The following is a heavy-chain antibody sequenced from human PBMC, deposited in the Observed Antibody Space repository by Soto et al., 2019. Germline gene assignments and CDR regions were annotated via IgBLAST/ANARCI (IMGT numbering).Heavy chain of an antibody. D-gene: IGHD2-2*01. J-gene: IGHJ4*02. CDR3: ARACSSTSCYDVFDY. V-gene: IGHV4-4*07. Sequence: PSETLSLTCTVSGGSISSSYWSWIRQPAGKGLEWIGRIYASGSTNYNPSLKSRVTMSVDTSKNQFSLKLRSVTAADTAVYYCARACSSTSCYDVFDYWGQGTLGTVSS. CDR1: GGSISSSY. CDR2: IYASGST.